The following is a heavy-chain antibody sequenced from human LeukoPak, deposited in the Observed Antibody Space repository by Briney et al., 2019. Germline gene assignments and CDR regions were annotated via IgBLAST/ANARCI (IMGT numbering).Heavy chain of an antibody. Sequence: SQTLSLTCAISGDSVSSNSAAWNWIRQSPSRGLEWLGRTYYRSRWYNDYAVSVKSRITINPDTSKNQFSLQLNSVTPEDTAVYHCARGRLYYDSSGYSHYYYYMDVWGKGTTVTVSS. V-gene: IGHV6-1*01. CDR3: ARGRLYYDSSGYSHYYYYMDV. CDR2: TYYRSRWYN. J-gene: IGHJ6*03. D-gene: IGHD3-22*01. CDR1: GDSVSSNSAA.